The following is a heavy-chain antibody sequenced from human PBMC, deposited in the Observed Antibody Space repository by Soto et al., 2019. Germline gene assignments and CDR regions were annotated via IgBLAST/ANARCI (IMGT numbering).Heavy chain of an antibody. CDR1: GCTFGSYW. J-gene: IGHJ4*02. V-gene: IGHV3-74*01. Sequence: PGGSLRLSCSPSGCTFGSYWMHWARQVPWKGLVWVSRINSDGSSTSYADSVKGRFTISRDNAKNTLYLQMNSLRAEDTAVYYCARGASAYSYRSPAFDLWGQGT. CDR2: INSDGSST. D-gene: IGHD5-18*01. CDR3: ARGASAYSYRSPAFDL.